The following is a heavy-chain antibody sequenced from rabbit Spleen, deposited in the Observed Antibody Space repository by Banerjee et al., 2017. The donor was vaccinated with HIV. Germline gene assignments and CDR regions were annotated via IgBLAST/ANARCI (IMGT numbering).Heavy chain of an antibody. J-gene: IGHJ6*01. CDR2: INIVTGKS. V-gene: IGHV1S45*01. CDR3: ARDLVSVIGWNFNL. CDR1: GFSFSSGYW. Sequence: EESGGGLVQPEGSLTLTCKASGFSFSSGYWICWVRQAPGEGLEWIECINIVTGKSVYASWAKGRFMMSRTSSTTVTLQMTSLTAADTATYFCARDLVSVIGWNFNLWGPGTLVTVS. D-gene: IGHD1-1*01.